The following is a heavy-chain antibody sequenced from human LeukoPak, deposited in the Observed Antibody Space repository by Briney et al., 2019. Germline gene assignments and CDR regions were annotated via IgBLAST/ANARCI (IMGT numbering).Heavy chain of an antibody. CDR2: INHSGST. D-gene: IGHD5-18*01. V-gene: IGHV4-34*01. CDR1: GGSFSGYY. J-gene: IGHJ4*02. CDR3: ARGVDTAMVGTYYFDY. Sequence: PSETLSLTCAVYGGSFSGYYWSWIRQPPGKGLEWIGEINHSGSTNYNPSLKSRVTISVDTSKNQFSLKLSSVTAADTAVYYCARGVDTAMVGTYYFDYWGQGTLVTVSS.